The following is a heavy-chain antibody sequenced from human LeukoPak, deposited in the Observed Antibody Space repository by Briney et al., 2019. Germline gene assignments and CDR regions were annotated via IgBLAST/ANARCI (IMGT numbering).Heavy chain of an antibody. CDR1: GYTFTDHY. J-gene: IGHJ4*02. CDR3: ARDRYGDGFAHFDY. V-gene: IGHV1-2*02. CDR2: IHPKSGDT. Sequence: ASVKVSCKTSGYTFTDHYFHWLRQAPGQGLEWMGWIHPKSGDTNYAERFQGRVAITWDTSITTAYMDLSRLTSDDTAVYYCARDRYGDGFAHFDYWGQGALVTVSS. D-gene: IGHD5-24*01.